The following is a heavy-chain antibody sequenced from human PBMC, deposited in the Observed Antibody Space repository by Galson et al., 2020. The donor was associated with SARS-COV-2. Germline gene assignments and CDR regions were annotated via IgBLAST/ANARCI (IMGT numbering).Heavy chain of an antibody. CDR3: AREVSYNWFDP. J-gene: IGHJ5*02. Sequence: SETLSLTCTVSGGAINSHYWSWLRQPPGKRLEWIAYIYYRGSTTYNPSLKSRLTISVDTSKNQFSLRLSSVTAADTTVYYCAREVSYNWFDPWGQGTLVTVSS. CDR2: IYYRGST. V-gene: IGHV4-59*11. CDR1: GGAINSHY.